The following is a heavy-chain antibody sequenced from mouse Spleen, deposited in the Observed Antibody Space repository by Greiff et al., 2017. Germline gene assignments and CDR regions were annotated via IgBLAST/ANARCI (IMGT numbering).Heavy chain of an antibody. J-gene: IGHJ4*01. D-gene: IGHD1-2*01. V-gene: IGHV1-55*01. CDR1: GYTFTSYW. CDR2: IYPGSGST. Sequence: VQLQQPGAELVKPGASVKMSCKASGYTFTSYWITWVKQRPGQGLEWIGDIYPGSGSTNYNEKFKSKATLTVDTSSSTAYMQLSSLTSEDSAVYYCARFPYSLLGAMDYWGQGTSVTVSS. CDR3: ARFPYSLLGAMDY.